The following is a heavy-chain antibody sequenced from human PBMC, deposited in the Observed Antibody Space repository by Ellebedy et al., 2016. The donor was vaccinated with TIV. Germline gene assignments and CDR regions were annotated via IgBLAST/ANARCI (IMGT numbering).Heavy chain of an antibody. CDR2: IYYSGST. V-gene: IGHV4-39*01. D-gene: IGHD1-26*01. CDR3: ARRKSGGYYGYYFDY. J-gene: IGHJ4*02. Sequence: MPSETLSLTCTVSGGSISSSNYYWAWIRQPPGKGLEWIGSIYYSGSTYYTPSLKSRVTISVDTSKNQFSLKLTSVTAADTAVYYCARRKSGGYYGYYFDYWGQGTLVTVSS. CDR1: GGSISSSNYY.